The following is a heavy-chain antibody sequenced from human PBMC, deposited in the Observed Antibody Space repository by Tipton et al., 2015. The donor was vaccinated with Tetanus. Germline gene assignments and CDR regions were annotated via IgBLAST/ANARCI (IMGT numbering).Heavy chain of an antibody. CDR3: SRKSLTNYGLDV. CDR2: INPDGRRT. D-gene: IGHD1-1*01. J-gene: IGHJ6*02. Sequence: SLRLSCAAPGFTFSNFGMHWVRQTPGKGLVWISRINPDGRRTNYADSVKGRFTISRDHAKNTVYLQMNSLRAEDTAVYFCSRKSLTNYGLDVWGQGTPVTVSS. CDR1: GFTFSNFG. V-gene: IGHV3-74*01.